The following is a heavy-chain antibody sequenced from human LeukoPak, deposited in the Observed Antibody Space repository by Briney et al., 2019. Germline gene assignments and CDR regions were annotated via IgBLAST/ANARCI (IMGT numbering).Heavy chain of an antibody. CDR1: GYTFTGYY. V-gene: IGHV1-2*02. CDR3: ARVRYYYDSSGYYDP. CDR2: INPNSGGT. D-gene: IGHD3-22*01. J-gene: IGHJ5*02. Sequence: ASVKVSCEASGYTFTGYYMHWVRQAPGQGLEWMGWINPNSGGTNYAQKFQGRVTMTRDTSISTAYMELSRLRSDDTAVYYCARVRYYYDSSGYYDPWGQGTLVTVSS.